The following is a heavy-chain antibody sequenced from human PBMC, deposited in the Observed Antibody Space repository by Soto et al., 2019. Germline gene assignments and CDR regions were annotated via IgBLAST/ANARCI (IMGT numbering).Heavy chain of an antibody. Sequence: GGSLRLSCAASGFTFSSYSMNWVRQAPGKGLEWVSSISSSSSYIYYADSVKGRFTISRDNAKNSLYLQMNSLRAEDTAVYYCARGHDSSGYYRFYWGQGTLVTVSS. D-gene: IGHD3-22*01. V-gene: IGHV3-21*01. CDR2: ISSSSSYI. CDR3: ARGHDSSGYYRFY. J-gene: IGHJ4*02. CDR1: GFTFSSYS.